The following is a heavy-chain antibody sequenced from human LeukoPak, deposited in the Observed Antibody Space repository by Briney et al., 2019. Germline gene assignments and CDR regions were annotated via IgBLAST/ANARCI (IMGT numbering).Heavy chain of an antibody. V-gene: IGHV3-30-3*01. CDR3: ARATPYYYYYMDV. CDR2: ISYDGSNK. CDR1: GFTFSSYA. Sequence: GRSLRLSCAASGFTFSSYAMHWVRQAPGKGLEWVAVISYDGSNKYYADSVKDRFTISRDNSKNTLYLQMNSLRAEDTAVYYCARATPYYYYYMDVWGKGTTVTVSS. J-gene: IGHJ6*03.